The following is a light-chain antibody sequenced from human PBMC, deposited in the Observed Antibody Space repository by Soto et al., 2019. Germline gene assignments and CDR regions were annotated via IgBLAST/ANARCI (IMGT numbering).Light chain of an antibody. Sequence: QSALTQPASVSGSPGQSITISCTGTSSDVGGYNYVPWYQQHQGKAPKLMIYEVSNRPSGVSNRFSGSKSGTTASLTISGLQAEDEADYYCSSYTSSSTLVVFGGGTKLTVL. V-gene: IGLV2-14*01. CDR1: SSDVGGYNY. J-gene: IGLJ2*01. CDR3: SSYTSSSTLVV. CDR2: EVS.